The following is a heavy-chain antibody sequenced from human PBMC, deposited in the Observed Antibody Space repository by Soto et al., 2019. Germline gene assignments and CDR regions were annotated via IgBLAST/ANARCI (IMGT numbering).Heavy chain of an antibody. CDR2: ISSSSSYI. D-gene: IGHD2-2*01. CDR1: GFTFSSYS. J-gene: IGHJ3*02. CDR3: ARGCSSTSCSDNDAFDI. V-gene: IGHV3-21*01. Sequence: EVQLVESGGGLVKPGGSLRLSCAASGFTFSSYSMNWVRQAPGKGLEWVSSISSSSSYIYYADSVKGRFTISRDNAKIPLYLQMNRLRAEDTAVYYCARGCSSTSCSDNDAFDIWGQGTMVTVSS.